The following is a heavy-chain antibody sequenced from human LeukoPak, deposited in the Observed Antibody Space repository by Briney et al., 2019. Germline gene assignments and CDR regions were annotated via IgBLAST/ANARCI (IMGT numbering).Heavy chain of an antibody. D-gene: IGHD6-13*01. CDR3: AKDKDAGYSSSWTGFDY. V-gene: IGHV3-30*02. CDR1: GFTFSRYG. Sequence: PGGSLRLSCAASGFTFSRYGIHWVRQAPGRGLEWMSFIRYDRGNKYYADSVKGRFTISRDNSKNTLYLQMNSLRADDTAVYYCAKDKDAGYSSSWTGFDYWGQGTLVTVSS. CDR2: IRYDRGNK. J-gene: IGHJ4*02.